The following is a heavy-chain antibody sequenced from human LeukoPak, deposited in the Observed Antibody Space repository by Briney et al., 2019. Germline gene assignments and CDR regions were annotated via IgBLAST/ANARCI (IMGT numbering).Heavy chain of an antibody. Sequence: ASVKVSCKASGYTFTSYGISWVRQAPGQGLEWMGWISAYNGNTNYAQKLQGRVTMTTDTSTSTAYMELRSLRSDDTAVYYCARAGAYIIMIVVALDYWGQGTLVTVSS. CDR3: ARAGAYIIMIVVALDY. D-gene: IGHD3-22*01. V-gene: IGHV1-18*01. J-gene: IGHJ4*02. CDR1: GYTFTSYG. CDR2: ISAYNGNT.